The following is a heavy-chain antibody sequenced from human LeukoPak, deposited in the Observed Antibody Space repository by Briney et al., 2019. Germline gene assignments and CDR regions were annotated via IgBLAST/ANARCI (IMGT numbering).Heavy chain of an antibody. D-gene: IGHD2-8*01. J-gene: IGHJ5*02. CDR3: ARDAQYCSNGVCENWFDP. Sequence: SETLSLTCTVSGGSISSSSYYWGWIRQPPGKGLEWIGSIYYSGSTYYNPSLESRVTISVDRSKNQFSLKLSSVTAADTAVYYCARDAQYCSNGVCENWFDPWGQGTLVTVSS. CDR2: IYYSGST. CDR1: GGSISSSSYY. V-gene: IGHV4-39*07.